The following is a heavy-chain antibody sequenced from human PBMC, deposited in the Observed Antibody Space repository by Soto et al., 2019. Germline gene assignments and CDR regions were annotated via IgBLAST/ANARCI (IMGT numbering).Heavy chain of an antibody. CDR2: ISGGGDTT. J-gene: IGHJ4*02. CDR3: AKGRGGAGSLTPRVDF. V-gene: IGHV3-23*01. CDR1: GFTFNNYA. Sequence: EVQLLDSGGGLVQPGGSLRLSCAASGFTFNNYAMTWVRQAPGKGLEWVSAISGGGDTTSYADSVKGRFTVSRDCSKNTLYLQMSSLRAADTALYYCAKGRGGAGSLTPRVDFWGQGTLVTVSS. D-gene: IGHD3-10*01.